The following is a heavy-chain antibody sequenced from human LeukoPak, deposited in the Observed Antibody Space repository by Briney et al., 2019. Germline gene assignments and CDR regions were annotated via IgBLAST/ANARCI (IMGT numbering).Heavy chain of an antibody. V-gene: IGHV1-2*02. D-gene: IGHD6-19*01. J-gene: IGHJ4*02. CDR1: GYTFTGYH. CDR2: INRNSGGT. Sequence: ASLKVSCKASGYTFTGYHIHWVRQAPGQGLEWMGWINRNSGGTNYAQKFQGRVTMTRDTSISTAYMELSRLRSDDTAVYFCARLRSSGPSRYFDYWGKGTPVTASS. CDR3: ARLRSSGPSRYFDY.